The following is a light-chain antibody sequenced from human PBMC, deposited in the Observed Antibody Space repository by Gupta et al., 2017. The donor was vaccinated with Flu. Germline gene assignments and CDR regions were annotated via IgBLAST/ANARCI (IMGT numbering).Light chain of an antibody. Sequence: DIHMTQSPSPLSASVGDRLTITRRASQSIRTYLNWYQVKPGKAPKLLIYAASSLQTGVPSRFSGSGSGTDFTLTISSLQPEDFATYYCQQSYGNPRTFGQGTKV. J-gene: IGKJ1*01. CDR3: QQSYGNPRT. V-gene: IGKV1-39*01. CDR2: AAS. CDR1: QSIRTY.